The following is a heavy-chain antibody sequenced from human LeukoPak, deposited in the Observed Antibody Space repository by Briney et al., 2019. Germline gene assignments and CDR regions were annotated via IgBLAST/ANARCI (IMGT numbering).Heavy chain of an antibody. CDR3: AREILAPGKTHDY. V-gene: IGHV3-21*01. Sequence: PGGSLRLSCAASEFSFNTYTMNWVRQAPGKGLEWVASISNIGNHIYYADSVKGRFTISRDNAKSSLYLQMDSLRAEDTAVYYCAREILAPGKTHDYWGQGTLVTVSS. J-gene: IGHJ4*02. CDR2: ISNIGNHI. CDR1: EFSFNTYT.